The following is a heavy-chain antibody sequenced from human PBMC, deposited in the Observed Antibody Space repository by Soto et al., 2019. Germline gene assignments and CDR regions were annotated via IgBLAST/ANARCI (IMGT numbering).Heavy chain of an antibody. V-gene: IGHV3-23*01. CDR1: GFAFSAYG. CDR3: AKEGSSYYARDV. CDR2: ISGTGGST. J-gene: IGHJ6*02. D-gene: IGHD2-2*01. Sequence: PGGSLRLSCAASGFAFSAYGMNWVRQAPGKGLEWVSVISGTGGSTNYADSVKGRFTISRDNSEKTLYLQMNSLRAEDTAVYYCAKEGSSYYARDVWGQGTSVTVSS.